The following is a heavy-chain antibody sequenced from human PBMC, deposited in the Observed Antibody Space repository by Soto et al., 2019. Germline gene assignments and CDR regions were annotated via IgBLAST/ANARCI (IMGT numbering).Heavy chain of an antibody. Sequence: RRQPLKISCKGPGYSFTNYWIGWVRQMPGKGLEWMGIIYPGDSDTRYSPSFQGQVTISADKSISTAYLQWSSLKASDTAMYYCARLWAVAGTYWFDPWGQGTLVTVSS. V-gene: IGHV5-51*01. J-gene: IGHJ5*02. CDR3: ARLWAVAGTYWFDP. CDR1: GYSFTNYW. D-gene: IGHD6-19*01. CDR2: IYPGDSDT.